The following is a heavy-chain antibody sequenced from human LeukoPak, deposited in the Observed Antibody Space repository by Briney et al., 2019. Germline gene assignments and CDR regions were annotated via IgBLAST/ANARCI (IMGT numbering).Heavy chain of an antibody. CDR2: IKKDGSEK. V-gene: IGHV3-7*01. D-gene: IGHD6-13*01. J-gene: IGHJ4*02. Sequence: GGSLRLSCAASGVTYSRYWMSWVRQAPGKGLEWVANIKKDGSEKYYVDSVKGRFTISRDNAKNSLYLQMNSLRVEDTALYYCATTGYSSSWYPFDYWGQGTLVTVSS. CDR1: GVTYSRYW. CDR3: ATTGYSSSWYPFDY.